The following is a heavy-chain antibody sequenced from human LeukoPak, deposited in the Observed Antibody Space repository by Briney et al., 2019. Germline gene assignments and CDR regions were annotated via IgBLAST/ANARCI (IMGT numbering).Heavy chain of an antibody. CDR2: INSDGGEG. V-gene: IGHV3-7*03. J-gene: IGHJ3*01. D-gene: IGHD6-6*01. Sequence: PGGSLRLSCAVSGFTFSEFWMSWSRQAPGKGLEWVASINSDGGEGYYADVVKGRFTISRDNAKNSLYLQINSLRAEDTAVYYCARSSYSSSSSVWGQGTMVTVSS. CDR1: GFTFSEFW. CDR3: ARSSYSSSSSV.